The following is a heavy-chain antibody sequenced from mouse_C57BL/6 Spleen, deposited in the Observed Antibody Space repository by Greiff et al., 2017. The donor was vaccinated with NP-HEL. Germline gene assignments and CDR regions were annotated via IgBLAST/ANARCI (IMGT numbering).Heavy chain of an antibody. J-gene: IGHJ1*01. CDR1: GFTFSSYA. D-gene: IGHD1-3*01. CDR2: ISDGGSYT. CDR3: ARDSGMENWYFDV. V-gene: IGHV5-4*01. Sequence: EVKLVESGGGLVKPGGSLKLSCAASGFTFSSYAMSWVRQTPEKRLEWVATISDGGSYTYYPDNVKGRFTISRDNAKNNLYLQMSHLKSEDTAMYYCARDSGMENWYFDVWGSGTTVTVSS.